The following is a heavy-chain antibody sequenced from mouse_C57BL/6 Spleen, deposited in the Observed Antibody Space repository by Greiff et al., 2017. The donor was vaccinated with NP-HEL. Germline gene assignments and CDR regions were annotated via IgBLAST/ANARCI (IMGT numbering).Heavy chain of an antibody. J-gene: IGHJ2*01. Sequence: VQLQQSGAELVRPGTSVKVSCKASGYAFTNYLIEWVKQRPGQGLEWIGVINPGSGGTNYNEKFKGKATLTADKSSSTAYMQLSSLTSEDSAVYFWARSAIWPGDYWGQGTTLTVSS. V-gene: IGHV1-54*01. CDR2: INPGSGGT. CDR1: GYAFTNYL. CDR3: ARSAIWPGDY. D-gene: IGHD1-1*02.